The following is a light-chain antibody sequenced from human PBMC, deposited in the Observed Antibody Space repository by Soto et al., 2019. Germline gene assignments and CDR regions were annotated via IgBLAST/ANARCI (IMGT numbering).Light chain of an antibody. CDR3: SSYAGTHIV. CDR1: SSDVGGYNY. Sequence: QSVLTQPPSASGSPGQSVTISCTGTSSDVGGYNYVSWYQQHPGKAPKFMIYDFSKRPSGVPDRFSGSKSGNTASLTVSGLQAEDEADYYCSSYAGTHIVFGTGTKVTVL. J-gene: IGLJ1*01. V-gene: IGLV2-8*01. CDR2: DFS.